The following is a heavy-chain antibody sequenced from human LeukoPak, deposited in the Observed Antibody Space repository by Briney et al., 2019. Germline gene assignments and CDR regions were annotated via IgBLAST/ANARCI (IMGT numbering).Heavy chain of an antibody. Sequence: PGGSLRLSCAASGFTFSSYAMSWVRQAPGKGLEWVSAISGSGGSTYYADSVKGRFTISRDNSKNTLYLQMNSLRAEDTAVYYCAKDPRQLRYFDWLSSGEDWFDPWGQGTLVTVSS. CDR3: AKDPRQLRYFDWLSSGEDWFDP. V-gene: IGHV3-23*01. D-gene: IGHD3-9*01. CDR1: GFTFSSYA. J-gene: IGHJ5*02. CDR2: ISGSGGST.